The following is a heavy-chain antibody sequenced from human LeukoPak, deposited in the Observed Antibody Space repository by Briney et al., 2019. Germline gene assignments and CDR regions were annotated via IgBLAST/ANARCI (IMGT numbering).Heavy chain of an antibody. J-gene: IGHJ4*02. CDR2: ISYDGSNK. CDR1: GFTLSSYS. D-gene: IGHD3-16*01. CDR3: AREYVAIDD. V-gene: IGHV3-30*04. Sequence: GRSPRLSCAASGFTLSSYSIHWGHQAPGKGLGWVAVISYDGSNKYYADSVKGRFTISRDNSKNTLYLQMNSLRAEDTAVYYCAREYVAIDDWGQGTLVTVSS.